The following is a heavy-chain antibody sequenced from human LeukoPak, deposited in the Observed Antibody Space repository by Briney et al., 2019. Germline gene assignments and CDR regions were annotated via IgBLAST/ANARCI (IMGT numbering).Heavy chain of an antibody. CDR2: IIPIFGTA. V-gene: IGHV1-69*13. CDR3: ASNYYDSSGYFYYFDY. D-gene: IGHD3-22*01. CDR1: GGTFSSYA. Sequence: ASVKVSCKASGGTFSSYAISWVRQDPGQGLEWMGGIIPIFGTANYAQKFQGRVTITADESTSTAYMELSSLRSEDTAVYYCASNYYDSSGYFYYFDYWGQGTLVTVSS. J-gene: IGHJ4*02.